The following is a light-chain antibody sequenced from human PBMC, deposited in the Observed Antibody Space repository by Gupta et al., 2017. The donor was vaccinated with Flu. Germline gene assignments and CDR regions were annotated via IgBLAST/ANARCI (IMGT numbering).Light chain of an antibody. Sequence: SHELTQPPSVSVSPGQTARITCSGDALPNQYTYWYQKKPGQAPVLVIFKDTERPSGIPERFSGSTSGTTVTLTISGVQAEDEADYYCQSADSSGSYPNWVFGGGTQLTVL. V-gene: IGLV3-25*02. J-gene: IGLJ3*02. CDR1: ALPNQY. CDR2: KDT. CDR3: QSADSSGSYPNWV.